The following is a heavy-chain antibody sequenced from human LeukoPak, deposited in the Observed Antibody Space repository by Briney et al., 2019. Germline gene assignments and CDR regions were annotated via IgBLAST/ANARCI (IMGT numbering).Heavy chain of an antibody. CDR3: ARGGYYDFWSGYYPATDY. Sequence: GGSLRLSCAASGFTFSSYGMHWVRQAPGKGLEWVAVIWYDGSNKYYADSGKGRFTISRDNSKNTLYLQMNSLRAEDTAVYYCARGGYYDFWSGYYPATDYWGQGTLVTVSS. CDR2: IWYDGSNK. V-gene: IGHV3-33*01. J-gene: IGHJ4*02. D-gene: IGHD3-3*01. CDR1: GFTFSSYG.